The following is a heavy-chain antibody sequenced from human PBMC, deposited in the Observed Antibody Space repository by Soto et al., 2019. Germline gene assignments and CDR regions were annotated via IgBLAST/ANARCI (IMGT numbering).Heavy chain of an antibody. J-gene: IGHJ4*02. CDR2: IYSGETT. V-gene: IGHV3-53*01. Sequence: LRLSCAASGFTVSSNYMSWVRQAPGKGLEWVASIYSGETTHYADSVRGRFTISSDKSKDTLYFQLSSLRIEDTAVYYCTRDGRGLGRLSLFEYWGQGVLVTVSS. CDR3: TRDGRGLGRLSLFEY. D-gene: IGHD2-21*02. CDR1: GFTVSSNY.